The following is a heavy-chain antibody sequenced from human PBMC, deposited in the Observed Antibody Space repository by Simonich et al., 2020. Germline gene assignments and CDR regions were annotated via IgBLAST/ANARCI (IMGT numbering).Heavy chain of an antibody. CDR2: ISYDGSNK. D-gene: IGHD2-15*01. CDR3: AREGLLLDAFDI. V-gene: IGHV3-30*07. Sequence: SLSCAASGFTFSIYAMHWVRQAPGKGLEWVAVISYDGSNKYYADSVKGRFTISRDNSKNTLYLQMNSLRAEDTAVYYCAREGLLLDAFDIWGQGTMVTVSS. CDR1: GFTFSIYA. J-gene: IGHJ3*02.